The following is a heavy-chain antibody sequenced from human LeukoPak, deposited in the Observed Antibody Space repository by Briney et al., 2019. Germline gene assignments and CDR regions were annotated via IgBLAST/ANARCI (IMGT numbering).Heavy chain of an antibody. Sequence: PSETLSLTCTVSGGSISRSSYYWGWIRQPPGMGLEGIGSIYYSGSTYYNPSLKSRVTISVDTSKNQFSLRLISVTAADTAVYYCARHRVYSGCELVVTSYFDFWGQGTLVTVSS. V-gene: IGHV4-39*01. CDR1: GGSISRSSYY. CDR2: IYYSGST. CDR3: ARHRVYSGCELVVTSYFDF. J-gene: IGHJ4*02. D-gene: IGHD5-12*01.